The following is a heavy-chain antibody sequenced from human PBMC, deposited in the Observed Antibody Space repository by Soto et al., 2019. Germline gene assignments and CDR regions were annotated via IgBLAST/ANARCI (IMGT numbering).Heavy chain of an antibody. CDR3: ARGGGTLDY. CDR2: ISPRDGST. Sequence: QVQLVQSGAEVKKPGASVKVSCKASGYTFITYALYWVRQAPGQGLEWMGIISPRDGSTTYAYNFQGRLTMTRDTSTRTLYMELSSLRSEDTAVYYCARGGGTLDYWGQGTLVTVSS. J-gene: IGHJ4*02. CDR1: GYTFITYA. V-gene: IGHV1-46*01.